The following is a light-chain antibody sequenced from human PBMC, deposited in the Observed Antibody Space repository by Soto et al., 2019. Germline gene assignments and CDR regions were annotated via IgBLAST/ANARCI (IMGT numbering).Light chain of an antibody. V-gene: IGLV2-8*01. CDR3: SSFAGTNSFV. CDR2: EVT. CDR1: SSDIGGYNY. J-gene: IGLJ1*01. Sequence: QSALTQPPSASGSPGQSVTLSCTGTSSDIGGYNYVSWYQQRPGKAPKLIIYEVTKRPSGVPDRVFGSKSGNTASLTVSGLQAEDEADYYCSSFAGTNSFVFGTGTKLTVL.